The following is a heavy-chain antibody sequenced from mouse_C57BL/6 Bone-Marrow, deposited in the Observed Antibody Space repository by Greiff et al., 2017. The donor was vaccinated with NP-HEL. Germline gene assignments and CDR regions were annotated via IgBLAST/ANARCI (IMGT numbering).Heavy chain of an antibody. Sequence: VQLQQSGAELVRPGTSVKVSCKASGYAFTNYLIEWVKQRPGQGLEWIGVINPGSGGTNYNEKFKGKATLTADKSSSTAYMQISSLTSEDSAVYFCARKPITTVVASHWYFDVWGTGTTVTVSS. D-gene: IGHD1-1*01. CDR2: INPGSGGT. CDR1: GYAFTNYL. CDR3: ARKPITTVVASHWYFDV. V-gene: IGHV1-54*01. J-gene: IGHJ1*03.